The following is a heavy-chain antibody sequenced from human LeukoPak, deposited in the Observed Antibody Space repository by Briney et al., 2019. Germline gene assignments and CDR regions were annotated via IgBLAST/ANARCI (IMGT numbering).Heavy chain of an antibody. Sequence: GGSLRLSCTASGFTFGDYAMSWVRQAPGKGLEWEGFIRSKAYGGTREYAASVKGRFTISRDDYKSIAYLQMNSLKTEDTAVYYCMTYYYGSGSYLGSDYWGQGTLVTVSS. CDR2: IRSKAYGGTR. CDR3: MTYYYGSGSYLGSDY. CDR1: GFTFGDYA. D-gene: IGHD3-10*01. J-gene: IGHJ4*02. V-gene: IGHV3-49*04.